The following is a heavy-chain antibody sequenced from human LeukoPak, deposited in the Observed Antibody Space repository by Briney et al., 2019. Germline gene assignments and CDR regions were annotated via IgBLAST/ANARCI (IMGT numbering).Heavy chain of an antibody. CDR2: IWYDGSIK. CDR3: VRISCTGSRCRPYSYYDMDV. V-gene: IGHV3-33*01. CDR1: GFTFDTHG. Sequence: GRSLRLSCAASGFTFDTHGMHWVRQAPGKGLEWVAVIWYDGSIKYYSDSVKGRFTISRDNSKNTLYLQMNSLRAEDTAVYYCVRISCTGSRCRPYSYYDMDVWGQGTTVTVSS. D-gene: IGHD2-15*01. J-gene: IGHJ6*02.